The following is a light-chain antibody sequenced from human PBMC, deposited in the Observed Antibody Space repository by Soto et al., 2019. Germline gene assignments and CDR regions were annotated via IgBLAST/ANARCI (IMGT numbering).Light chain of an antibody. J-gene: IGKJ3*01. CDR1: QSVSSSY. Sequence: EIVLTQSPGTLSLSPGERATLSCKTSQSVSSSYLAWYQQKPGQAPRLLIYGASNRATGIPDRFSGSGSGTEFTLTISRLEPEDFGVYYCQQYGTLLITFGPGTKVDIK. V-gene: IGKV3-20*01. CDR2: GAS. CDR3: QQYGTLLIT.